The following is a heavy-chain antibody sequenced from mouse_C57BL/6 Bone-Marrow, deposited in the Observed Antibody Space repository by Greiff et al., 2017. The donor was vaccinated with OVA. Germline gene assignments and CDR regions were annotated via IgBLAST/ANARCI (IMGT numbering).Heavy chain of an antibody. CDR2: IYIGNGYT. D-gene: IGHD4-1*01. J-gene: IGHJ4*01. Sequence: VQLQQSGAELVRPGSSVKMSCKTSGYTFTSYGINWVKQRPGQGLEWIGYIYIGNGYTEYNEKFKGKATLTTDTSSSTTYMQLSSLTSEDSEIDIYASDKTGRGDYWGQGTSVTVSS. V-gene: IGHV1-58*01. CDR1: GYTFTSYG. CDR3: ASDKTGRGDY.